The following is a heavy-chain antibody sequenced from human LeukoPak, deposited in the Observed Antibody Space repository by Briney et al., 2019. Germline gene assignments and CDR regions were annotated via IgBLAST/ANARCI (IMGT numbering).Heavy chain of an antibody. D-gene: IGHD6-19*01. V-gene: IGHV3-9*01. CDR3: AKDNEGIAVAGSSFDY. Sequence: GRSLRLSCAASGFTFDDYAMHWVRQAPGKGLEWVSGISWNSGSIGYADSVKGRFTISRDNAKNSLYLQMNSLRAEDTALYYCAKDNEGIAVAGSSFDYWGQGTLVTVSS. CDR2: ISWNSGSI. CDR1: GFTFDDYA. J-gene: IGHJ4*02.